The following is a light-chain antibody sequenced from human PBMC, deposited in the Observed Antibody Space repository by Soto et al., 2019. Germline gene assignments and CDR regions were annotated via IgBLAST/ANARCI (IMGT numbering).Light chain of an antibody. CDR3: SSYTSSSTHVV. CDR1: SSDVGGYNY. CDR2: DVS. Sequence: QSALTQPASVSGAPGQSITISCTGSSSDVGGYNYVSWYQQHPGKAPKLMIYDVSNRPSGISDRFSGSKSGNTASLTISGLHAEDEADYYSSSYTSSSTHVVFGGGTQLTVL. V-gene: IGLV2-14*01. J-gene: IGLJ2*01.